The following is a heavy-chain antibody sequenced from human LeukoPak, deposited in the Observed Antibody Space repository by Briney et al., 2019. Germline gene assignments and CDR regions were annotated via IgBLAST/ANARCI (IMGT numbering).Heavy chain of an antibody. D-gene: IGHD2-2*01. J-gene: IGHJ6*02. CDR3: ARDDCSSTSCYPMTLYYYYYGMDV. CDR2: IKQEGREK. V-gene: IGHV3-7*01. CDR1: GFTFSSSW. Sequence: SGGSLRLSCAASGFTFSSSWMSSVRQAPGKGLEWGSNIKQEGREKYSADSAKGRFTLSRDNAKNSLYLQMNSLRAEDTTVYYCARDDCSSTSCYPMTLYYYYYGMDVWGQGTTVTVSS.